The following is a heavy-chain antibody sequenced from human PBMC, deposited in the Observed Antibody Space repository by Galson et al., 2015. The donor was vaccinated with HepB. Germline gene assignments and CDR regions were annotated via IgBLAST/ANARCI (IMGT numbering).Heavy chain of an antibody. Sequence: SVKVSCKASGYTFTGYYMHWVRQAPGQGLEWMGWINPNSGGTNYAQKFQGWVTMTRDTSISTAYMELSRLRSDDTAVYYCARDPVLAVAGTQEPYGMDVWGQGTTVTVSS. J-gene: IGHJ6*02. D-gene: IGHD6-19*01. CDR3: ARDPVLAVAGTQEPYGMDV. V-gene: IGHV1-2*04. CDR2: INPNSGGT. CDR1: GYTFTGYY.